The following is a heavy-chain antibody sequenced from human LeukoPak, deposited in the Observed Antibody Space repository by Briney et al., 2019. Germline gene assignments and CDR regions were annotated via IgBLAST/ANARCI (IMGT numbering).Heavy chain of an antibody. CDR3: ARGSRITIFDY. D-gene: IGHD3-3*01. CDR1: GGSISSYY. J-gene: IGHJ4*02. Sequence: SETLSLTCTVSGGSISSYYWNWIRQPPGKGLEWIGYIYYSGSTNYNPSLKSRVTISVDTSKNQFSLKLSSVTAADTAVYYCARGSRITIFDYWGQGTLVTVSS. CDR2: IYYSGST. V-gene: IGHV4-59*01.